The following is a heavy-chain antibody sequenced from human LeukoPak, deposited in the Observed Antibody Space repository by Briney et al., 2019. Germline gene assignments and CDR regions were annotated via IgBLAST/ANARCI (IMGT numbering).Heavy chain of an antibody. CDR1: GGSIISGTHY. CDR2: IYHIGST. V-gene: IGHV4-31*03. Sequence: SETLSLTCTVSGGSIISGTHYWSWIRQHPGKGLEWIGYIYHIGSTYYNPSLKSRVTISVDTSKNQFSLKLISVTAADTAVYYCARDHIHADYYGMDVWGQGTTVTVSS. CDR3: ARDHIHADYYGMDV. J-gene: IGHJ6*02.